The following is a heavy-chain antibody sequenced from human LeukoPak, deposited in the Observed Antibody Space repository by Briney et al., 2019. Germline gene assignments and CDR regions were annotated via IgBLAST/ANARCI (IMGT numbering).Heavy chain of an antibody. Sequence: ASVKVSCKASGYTFTSYAMNWVRQAPGQGLEWMGWINTNTGNSTFAQDFTGRFVFSLETSVSTAYLQINNLKAEDTAVYYCARARIIALRGITNMGFDPWGQGTLVTVSS. CDR2: INTNTGNS. CDR1: GYTFTSYA. V-gene: IGHV7-4-1*02. D-gene: IGHD3-10*01. J-gene: IGHJ5*02. CDR3: ARARIIALRGITNMGFDP.